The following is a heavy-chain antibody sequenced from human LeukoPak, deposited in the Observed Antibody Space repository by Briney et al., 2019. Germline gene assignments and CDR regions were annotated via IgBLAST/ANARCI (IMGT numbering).Heavy chain of an antibody. CDR2: ISGSGGST. D-gene: IGHD3-22*01. V-gene: IGHV3-23*01. CDR1: GFTFSSYA. J-gene: IGHJ3*02. Sequence: GGSLRLSCAASGFTFSSYAMSWVRQAPGKGLEWVSAISGSGGSTYYADSVKGRFTISRDNSKNTLYLQMNSLRAEDTAVYYCAKDSHGIVVVINAFDIWGQGTMVTVSS. CDR3: AKDSHGIVVVINAFDI.